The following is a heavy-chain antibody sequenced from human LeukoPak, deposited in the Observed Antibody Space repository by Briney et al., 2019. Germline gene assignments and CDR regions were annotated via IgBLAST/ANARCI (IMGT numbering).Heavy chain of an antibody. V-gene: IGHV4-59*08. CDR3: ARGPAPRQIDY. CDR1: GGSISSYY. Sequence: SETLSLTCTVPGGSISSYYWSWIRQPPGKGLEWIGYIYYSGSINYNPSLKSRVTISVDTSKNQFSLKLSSVTAADTAVYYCARGPAPRQIDYWGQGTLVTVSS. D-gene: IGHD2-15*01. J-gene: IGHJ4*02. CDR2: IYYSGSI.